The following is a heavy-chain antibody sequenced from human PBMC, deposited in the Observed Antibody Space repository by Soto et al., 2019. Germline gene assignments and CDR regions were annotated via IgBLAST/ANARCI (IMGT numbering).Heavy chain of an antibody. Sequence: QVHLQESGPGLVKPSETLSLTCAVSGDSIKTETWWSWLRQLPGTGLEWIGEIKHTGDANANPALRRRVSMSVARTKNQFFLTLRSVSAGDTAVYFCAREGRLRWFESGRQGPLVTVSS. CDR2: IKHTGDA. V-gene: IGHV4-4*02. CDR1: GDSIKTETW. CDR3: AREGRLRWFES. J-gene: IGHJ5*01.